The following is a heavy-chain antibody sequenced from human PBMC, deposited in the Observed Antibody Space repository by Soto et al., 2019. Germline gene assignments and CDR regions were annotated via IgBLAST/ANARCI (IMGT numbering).Heavy chain of an antibody. CDR2: IVVGSGNT. V-gene: IGHV1-58*02. CDR3: AADMTGIAVAGTGMNW. CDR1: GFTFTSSA. D-gene: IGHD6-19*01. Sequence: SVKVSCKASGFTFTSSAMQWVRQARGQRLERIGWIVVGSGNTNYAQKFQERVTITRDMSTSTAYMELSSLRSEDTAVYYCAADMTGIAVAGTGMNWWGQGTLVTVSS. J-gene: IGHJ4*02.